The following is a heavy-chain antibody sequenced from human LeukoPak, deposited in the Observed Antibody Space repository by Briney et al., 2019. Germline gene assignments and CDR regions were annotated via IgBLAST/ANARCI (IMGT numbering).Heavy chain of an antibody. CDR2: IYHSGST. CDR3: ARDGDYGSGSYYNGDY. D-gene: IGHD3-10*01. CDR1: GGSISSSNW. J-gene: IGHJ4*02. Sequence: PSETLSLTCAVSGGSISSSNWWSWVRQPPGKGLEWIGEIYHSGSTNYNPSLKSRVTISVDKSKNQFSLKLSSVTAADTAVYYCARDGDYGSGSYYNGDYWGQGTLVTVSS. V-gene: IGHV4-4*02.